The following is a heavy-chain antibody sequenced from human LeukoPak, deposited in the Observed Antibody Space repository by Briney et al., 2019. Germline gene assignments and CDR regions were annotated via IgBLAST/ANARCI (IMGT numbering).Heavy chain of an antibody. CDR1: GFTVSSHY. V-gene: IGHV3-53*01. D-gene: IGHD6-19*01. J-gene: IGHJ4*02. CDR3: AILDSSGWYCFDY. Sequence: GGSLRLSCAASGFTVSSHYMTWVRQVPGKGLEWVSAIYSGGSTYYADSEKGRFTISRDNSKNTVYLQMNSLRAEDTAVYHCAILDSSGWYCFDYWGQETLVTVSS. CDR2: IYSGGST.